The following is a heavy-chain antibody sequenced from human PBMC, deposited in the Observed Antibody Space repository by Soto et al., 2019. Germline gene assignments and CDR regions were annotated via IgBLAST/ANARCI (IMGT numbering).Heavy chain of an antibody. CDR3: ATDLVLTRQDIVVVVAAISGFVY. J-gene: IGHJ4*02. V-gene: IGHV1-24*01. D-gene: IGHD2-15*01. CDR1: GYTLTELS. CDR2: FDPEDGET. Sequence: ASVKVSCKVSGYTLTELSMHWVRQAPGKGLEWMGGFDPEDGETIYAQKFQGRVTMTEDTSTDTAYMELSSLRSEDTAVYYCATDLVLTRQDIVVVVAAISGFVYWGQGTMVTVSS.